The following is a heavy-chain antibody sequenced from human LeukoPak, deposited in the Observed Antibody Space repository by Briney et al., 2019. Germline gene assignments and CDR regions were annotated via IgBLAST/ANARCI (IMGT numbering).Heavy chain of an antibody. J-gene: IGHJ4*02. CDR2: INTDGSST. CDR3: ASRISSGNYFFDY. D-gene: IGHD1-26*01. Sequence: QSGGSLRLSCAASGFTFSNYWMFWVRQVPGKGLVWVSRINTDGSSTTYADSVKGRFTISRDNAKNTLYLQMNSLRAEDTAVYYCASRISSGNYFFDYWGQGTLVTVSS. V-gene: IGHV3-74*01. CDR1: GFTFSNYW.